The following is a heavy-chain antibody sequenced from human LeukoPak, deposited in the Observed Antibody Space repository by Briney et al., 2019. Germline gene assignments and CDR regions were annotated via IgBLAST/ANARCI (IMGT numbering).Heavy chain of an antibody. CDR1: GFTFSNYW. D-gene: IGHD6-6*01. J-gene: IGHJ6*04. CDR3: ARTNLASRLDV. V-gene: IGHV3-74*01. CDR2: INTDGSGI. Sequence: PGGSLRLSCEASGFTFSNYWMHWVRQTPGKGLVWVSRINTDGSGISYEDSVEGRFTISRDNAKNTLYLQMNSLRDEDSAFYYCARTNLASRLDVWGKGTTVTVSS.